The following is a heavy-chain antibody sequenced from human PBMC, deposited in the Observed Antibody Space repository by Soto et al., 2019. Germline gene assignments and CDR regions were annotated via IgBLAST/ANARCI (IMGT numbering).Heavy chain of an antibody. CDR2: IYWDDGK. J-gene: IGHJ4*02. CDR1: GFSLTTSGVG. V-gene: IGHV2-5*02. D-gene: IGHD3-3*01. CDR3: AHRVLRTVFGLVTTTAIYFDF. Sequence: QITLNESGPTQVKPRQTLTLTCTFSGFSLTTSGVGVGWIRQSPGKAPEWLALIYWDDGKRYSPSLKSRLTITKDTPKNQVVLTMADLDPADTATYYCAHRVLRTVFGLVTTTAIYFDFWGQGTPVAVSS.